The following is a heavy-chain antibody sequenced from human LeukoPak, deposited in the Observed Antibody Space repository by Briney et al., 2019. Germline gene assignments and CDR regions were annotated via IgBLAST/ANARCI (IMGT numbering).Heavy chain of an antibody. V-gene: IGHV3-20*04. CDR2: INWNGDST. CDR3: AKESDYYGSGSSVRRYFDY. Sequence: GGSLRLSCAASGFTFDDYGMSWVRQTPGKGLEWVSGINWNGDSTGYADSVKGRFIISRDNAKNTLYLQMNSLRAEDTAVCYCAKESDYYGSGSSVRRYFDYWGQGTLVTVSS. CDR1: GFTFDDYG. D-gene: IGHD3-10*01. J-gene: IGHJ4*02.